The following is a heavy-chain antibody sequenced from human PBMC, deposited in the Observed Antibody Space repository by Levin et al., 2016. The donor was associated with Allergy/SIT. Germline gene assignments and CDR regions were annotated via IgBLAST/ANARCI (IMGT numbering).Heavy chain of an antibody. V-gene: IGHV1-69*13. J-gene: IGHJ3*02. Sequence: SVKVSCKASGGTFSSYAISWVRQAPGQGLEWMGGIIPIFGTANYAQKFQGRVTITADESTSTAYMELSSLRSEDTAVYYCARDGQQLDAFDIWGQGTMVTVSS. D-gene: IGHD6-13*01. CDR1: GGTFSSYA. CDR3: ARDGQQLDAFDI. CDR2: IIPIFGTA.